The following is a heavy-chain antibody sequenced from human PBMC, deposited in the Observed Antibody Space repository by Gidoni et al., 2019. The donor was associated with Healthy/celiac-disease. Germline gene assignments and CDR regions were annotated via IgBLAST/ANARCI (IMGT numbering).Heavy chain of an antibody. CDR1: GYSFTSYW. J-gene: IGHJ6*02. CDR3: ARHGGPYYYYYGMDV. D-gene: IGHD3-16*01. V-gene: IGHV5-51*01. Sequence: EVQLVPSGAEVKKPGESLKITCKGSGYSFTSYWIGWVRQMPGKGLEWRGIIYPGYSHTRYRPSVQGQVTISADKSISTAYLQWSSLKASDTAMYYCARHGGPYYYYYGMDVWGQVTTVTVSS. CDR2: IYPGYSHT.